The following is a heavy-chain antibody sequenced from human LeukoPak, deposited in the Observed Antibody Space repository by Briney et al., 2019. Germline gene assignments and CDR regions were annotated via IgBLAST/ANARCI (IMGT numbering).Heavy chain of an antibody. J-gene: IGHJ4*02. D-gene: IGHD3-10*01. Sequence: GGSLRLSCAASGYTFGDYGMSWVRQVPGKGLEWVSGTNRRGDITGYADFVKGRFTISRDNAKNSLYLQMHSLRDEDTAVYYCARAPPRYGSGSFHFDFWGQGTLVTVSS. CDR1: GYTFGDYG. V-gene: IGHV3-20*04. CDR3: ARAPPRYGSGSFHFDF. CDR2: TNRRGDIT.